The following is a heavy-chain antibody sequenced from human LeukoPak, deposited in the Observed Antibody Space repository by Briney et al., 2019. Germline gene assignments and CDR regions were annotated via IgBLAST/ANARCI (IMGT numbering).Heavy chain of an antibody. CDR1: GSTFGSYS. D-gene: IGHD3-10*01. CDR3: ARDHLNYYGSGSYYFDY. J-gene: IGHJ4*02. V-gene: IGHV3-21*01. CDR2: ISSSSSYI. Sequence: GGSLRLSCAASGSTFGSYSMTWVRKAPGKGLEWVSSISSSSSYIYYADSVKGRFTISRDNDKNSLYLQMSSLRAEDTAVYYCARDHLNYYGSGSYYFDYWGQGTLVTVSS.